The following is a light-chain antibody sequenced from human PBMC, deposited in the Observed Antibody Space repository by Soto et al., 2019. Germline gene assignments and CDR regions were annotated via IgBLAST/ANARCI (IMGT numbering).Light chain of an antibody. J-gene: IGKJ1*01. CDR1: QSVRSSY. CDR3: QQYGDMWT. CDR2: GAS. Sequence: EIVLTQSPDTLSLSPGERATLNCRASQSVRSSYLAWYQQQPGQAPRLLIHGASRRATGIPDRFSGSGSGTDFTLTINRLEPEDFAVYFCQQYGDMWTFGQGTKVEIK. V-gene: IGKV3-20*01.